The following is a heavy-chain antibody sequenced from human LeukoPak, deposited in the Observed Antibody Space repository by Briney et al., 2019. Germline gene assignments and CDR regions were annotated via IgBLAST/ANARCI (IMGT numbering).Heavy chain of an antibody. CDR3: GRGMEV. Sequence: QPGGSLRLSCAASGFTFSSYWMTWVRQAPGKGLEWVANIKEDGSGKYYVDSVKGRFTISRDNARNSLYLQMNSLRDEDTAVYYCGRGMEVWGQGTTVIVSS. CDR1: GFTFSSYW. CDR2: IKEDGSGK. V-gene: IGHV3-7*05. J-gene: IGHJ6*02.